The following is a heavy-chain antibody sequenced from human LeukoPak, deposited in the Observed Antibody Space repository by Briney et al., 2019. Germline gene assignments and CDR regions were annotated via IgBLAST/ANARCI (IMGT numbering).Heavy chain of an antibody. V-gene: IGHV4-39*01. J-gene: IGHJ6*03. CDR2: IHYSGST. D-gene: IGHD6-25*01. CDR1: GGSISSSSYY. CDR3: ARLAGSDYYYYYYMDV. Sequence: PSETLSLTCTLSGGSISSSSYYWGWIRQPPGKGLEWIGSIHYSGSTYYNPSLKSRVTISVDTSKNQFSLKLSSVTAADTAVYYCARLAGSDYYYYYYMDVWGKGTTVTVSS.